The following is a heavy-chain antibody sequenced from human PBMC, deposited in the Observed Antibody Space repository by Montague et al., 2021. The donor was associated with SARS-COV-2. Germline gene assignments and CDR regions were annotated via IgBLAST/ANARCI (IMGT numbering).Heavy chain of an antibody. CDR2: IYYSGST. J-gene: IGHJ3*02. V-gene: IGHV4-39*01. D-gene: IGHD4-17*01. CDR1: GGSIRTSSYY. CDR3: AMRGGALDAFDI. Sequence: SETRSLICTVSGGSIRTSSYYWGWIRQPPGKGLDWIGSIYYSGSTYYNPSLKSRVTISVDTSKNQFSLKLSSVTAADTAVYYCAMRGGALDAFDIWGQGTMVIVSS.